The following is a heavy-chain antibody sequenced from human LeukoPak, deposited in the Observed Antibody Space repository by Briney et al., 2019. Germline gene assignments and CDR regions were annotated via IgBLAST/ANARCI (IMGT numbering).Heavy chain of an antibody. D-gene: IGHD6-13*01. J-gene: IGHJ3*02. CDR2: ISYDGSNK. Sequence: GGSLRLSCAASGFTFSSYAMHWVRQAPGKGLEWVAVISYDGSNKYYADSVKGRFTIPRDNSKNTLYLQMNSLRAEDTAVYYCARSKLWYSSSGAAFDIWGQGTMVTVSS. CDR3: ARSKLWYSSSGAAFDI. CDR1: GFTFSSYA. V-gene: IGHV3-30*01.